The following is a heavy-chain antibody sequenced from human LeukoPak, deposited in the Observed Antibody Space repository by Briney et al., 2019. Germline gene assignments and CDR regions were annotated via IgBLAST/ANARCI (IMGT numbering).Heavy chain of an antibody. D-gene: IGHD2-2*01. V-gene: IGHV3-21*01. CDR3: GRGGVPASIDV. J-gene: IGHJ6*02. CDR2: ISSSSSYI. Sequence: GGSLRLSCAASGFTFSSYSMNWVRQAPGKGPEWVSSISSSSSYIYYADSVKGRFTISRDNAKNSLYLQMNSLRAEDTAVYYCGRGGVPASIDVWGRGTTVIVSS. CDR1: GFTFSSYS.